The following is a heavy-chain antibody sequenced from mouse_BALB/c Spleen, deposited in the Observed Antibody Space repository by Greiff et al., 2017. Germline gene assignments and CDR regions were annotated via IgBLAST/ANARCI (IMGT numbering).Heavy chain of an antibody. Sequence: VQLQQSGAELVKPGASVKLSCTASGFNIKDTYMHWVKQRPEQGLEWIGRIDPANGNTKYDPKFQGKATITADTSSNTAYLQLSSLTSEDTAVYYCARVYYGNLYAMDYWGQGTSVTVSS. J-gene: IGHJ4*01. CDR3: ARVYYGNLYAMDY. V-gene: IGHV14-3*02. CDR2: IDPANGNT. D-gene: IGHD2-1*01. CDR1: GFNIKDTY.